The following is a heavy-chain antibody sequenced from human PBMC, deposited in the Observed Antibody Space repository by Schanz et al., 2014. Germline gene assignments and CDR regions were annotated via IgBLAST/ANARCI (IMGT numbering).Heavy chain of an antibody. CDR1: GFSLNTYG. Sequence: QAQLMESGGGVVQPGTSLILSCSVSGFSLNTYGIHWFRQPAGKGLEWVAVIWNNGVTKYYADSVTGRFTISRDRFQNTLYLRMSSLRAEDTAVYYCARPRCDYGEVDYWGQGTLVTVSS. D-gene: IGHD4-17*01. CDR2: IWNNGVTK. V-gene: IGHV3-33*01. CDR3: ARPRCDYGEVDY. J-gene: IGHJ4*02.